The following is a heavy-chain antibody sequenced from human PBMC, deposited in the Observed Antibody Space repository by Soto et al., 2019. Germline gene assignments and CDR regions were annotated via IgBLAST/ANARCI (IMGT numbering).Heavy chain of an antibody. V-gene: IGHV3-30*02. CDR2: IWYDGSNK. CDR3: TKDREDTALSFDF. Sequence: GGSLRLTCAASGFTFSSYGMHWVRQAPGKGLEWVAVIWYDGSNKYYADSVKGRFTISRDNSKNTVYLQMNSLRAEDTAVYYCTKDREDTALSFDFWGQGTLVTVSS. CDR1: GFTFSSYG. D-gene: IGHD5-18*01. J-gene: IGHJ4*02.